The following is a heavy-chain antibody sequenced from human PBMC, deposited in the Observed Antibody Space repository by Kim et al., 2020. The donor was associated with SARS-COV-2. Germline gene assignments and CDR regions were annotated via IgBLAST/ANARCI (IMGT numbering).Heavy chain of an antibody. D-gene: IGHD6-19*01. CDR1: GYTLTELS. V-gene: IGHV1-24*01. J-gene: IGHJ6*02. Sequence: ASVKVSCKVSGYTLTELSMHWVRQAPGKGLEWMGGFDPEDGETIYAQKFQGRVTMTEDTSTDTAYMELSSLRSEDTAVYYCATGAAVAGTYSSYYYYYGMDVWGQGTTVTVSS. CDR3: ATGAAVAGTYSSYYYYYGMDV. CDR2: FDPEDGET.